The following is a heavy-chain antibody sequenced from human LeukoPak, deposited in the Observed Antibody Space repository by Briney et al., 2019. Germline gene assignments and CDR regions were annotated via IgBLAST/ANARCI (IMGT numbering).Heavy chain of an antibody. J-gene: IGHJ4*02. CDR2: IKLDGSEK. Sequence: GGSLRLSCVASGFTFGKYWMSWVRQAPGKGLEWVANIKLDGSEKNYVDSVKGRFTISRDNTKNSLYLQMNSLRPEDTALYYCAKHFCTGLDCSLFDSWGQGTLVTVSS. D-gene: IGHD3/OR15-3a*01. CDR3: AKHFCTGLDCSLFDS. V-gene: IGHV3-7*03. CDR1: GFTFGKYW.